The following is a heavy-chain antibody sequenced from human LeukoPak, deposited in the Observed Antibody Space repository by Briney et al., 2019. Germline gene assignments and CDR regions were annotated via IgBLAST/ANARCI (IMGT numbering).Heavy chain of an antibody. J-gene: IGHJ4*02. CDR1: GFTFSRYD. V-gene: IGHV3-30*18. Sequence: GGSLRLSCAASGFTFSRYDIHWVRQAPGKGLEWVAGISSDGGNKYYAESVKGRFTISRDNSKNTLYLQMNSLRAEDTAVYYCAKDSEQLAYYFDYWGQGTLVTVSS. CDR2: ISSDGGNK. D-gene: IGHD6-13*01. CDR3: AKDSEQLAYYFDY.